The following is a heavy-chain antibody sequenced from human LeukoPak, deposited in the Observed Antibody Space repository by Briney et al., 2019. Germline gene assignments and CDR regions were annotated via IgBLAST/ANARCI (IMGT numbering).Heavy chain of an antibody. V-gene: IGHV1-18*01. J-gene: IGHJ4*02. D-gene: IGHD3-3*01. Sequence: ASVKVSCKASGYTFTSYGISWVRQAPGQGLEWMGWISAYSGNTNYARKLQGRVTMTTDTSTSTAYMELRSLRSDDTAVYYCARGPITIFGVVIPFDYWGQGTPVTVSS. CDR3: ARGPITIFGVVIPFDY. CDR1: GYTFTSYG. CDR2: ISAYSGNT.